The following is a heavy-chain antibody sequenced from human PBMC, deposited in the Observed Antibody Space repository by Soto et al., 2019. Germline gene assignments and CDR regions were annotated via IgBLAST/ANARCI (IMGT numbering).Heavy chain of an antibody. CDR1: GDSFNDYY. CDR2: INPNGGGT. Sequence: VQLVQSGAEVKKPGASVKVSCKTSGDSFNDYYIHWVRQAPGQGLEWMGLINPNGGGTKYAQKFQGRVTVTSETSIRTVDMELSSLRSDDTAVYYCARESGGATATLDYYYFYMDVWGKGTTVTVSS. V-gene: IGHV1-2*02. J-gene: IGHJ6*03. CDR3: ARESGGATATLDYYYFYMDV. D-gene: IGHD5-12*01.